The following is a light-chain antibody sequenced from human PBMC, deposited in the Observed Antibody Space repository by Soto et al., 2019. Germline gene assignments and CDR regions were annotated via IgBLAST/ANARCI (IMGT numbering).Light chain of an antibody. V-gene: IGLV1-47*01. J-gene: IGLJ1*01. Sequence: QSVLTQPPSASGTPGQRVTISCSGSSSNIGSNYVYWYQQLPGTAPKLLIYRNNQRPSGVPDRFSGSKSGTSASLAISGLRSEGEADYYCAAWDDSLRGVFGTGTKVTVL. CDR2: RNN. CDR1: SSNIGSNY. CDR3: AAWDDSLRGV.